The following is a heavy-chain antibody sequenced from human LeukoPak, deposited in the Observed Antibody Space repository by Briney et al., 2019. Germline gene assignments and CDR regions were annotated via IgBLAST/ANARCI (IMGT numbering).Heavy chain of an antibody. J-gene: IGHJ4*02. D-gene: IGHD2-21*02. CDR2: ISPYNGNT. Sequence: ASVKVSCKASGYTLTSYGITWVRQAPGQGLEWMGWISPYNGNTNYAQRLQGRVTMTTDTSTSTDFMELRSLRSDDTAVYYCARTVTATSLLFDYWGQGTLVTVSS. CDR3: ARTVTATSLLFDY. CDR1: GYTLTSYG. V-gene: IGHV1-18*01.